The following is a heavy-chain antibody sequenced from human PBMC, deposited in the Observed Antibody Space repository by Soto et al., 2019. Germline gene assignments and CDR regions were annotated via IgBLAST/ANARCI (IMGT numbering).Heavy chain of an antibody. CDR1: GFTFSNHA. Sequence: EVQLLESGGALVQPGGSLRLSCAASGFTFSNHAMNWVRQAPGKGLEWVSTISDSGSTYYADSVKGRFTISMDNSKNPLYLQMNGLRAEDTAVYYCARDPGGHYCTSTSCLYFFDHWGQGTLVIVSS. D-gene: IGHD2-2*01. V-gene: IGHV3-23*01. J-gene: IGHJ4*02. CDR3: ARDPGGHYCTSTSCLYFFDH. CDR2: ISDSGST.